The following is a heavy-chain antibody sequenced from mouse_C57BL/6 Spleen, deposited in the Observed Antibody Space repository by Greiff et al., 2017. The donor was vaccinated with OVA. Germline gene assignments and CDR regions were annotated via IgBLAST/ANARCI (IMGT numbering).Heavy chain of an antibody. J-gene: IGHJ4*01. V-gene: IGHV5-4*03. Sequence: EVKLVESGGGLVKPGGSLKLSCAASGFTFSSYAMSWVRQTPEKRLEWVATISDGGSYTYYPDNVKGRFTISRDNAKTNLYLQMSHLKSEDTAMYDCTGEGGTAQASSAMDYWGQGTSVTVSA. CDR3: TGEGGTAQASSAMDY. CDR2: ISDGGSYT. D-gene: IGHD3-2*02. CDR1: GFTFSSYA.